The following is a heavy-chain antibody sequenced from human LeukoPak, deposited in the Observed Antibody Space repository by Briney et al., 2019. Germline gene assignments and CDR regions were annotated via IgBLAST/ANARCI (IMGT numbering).Heavy chain of an antibody. J-gene: IGHJ3*02. V-gene: IGHV3-48*01. CDR1: GFTFSSYS. Sequence: PGGSLRLSCAASGFTFSSYSMNWVRQAPGKGLEWVSYISSSSSTIHYADSVKGRFTISRDNAKNSLYLQMNSLRAEDTAVYYCARDPDNWNDGLGGVYAFDIWGQGTMVTVSS. D-gene: IGHD1-20*01. CDR3: ARDPDNWNDGLGGVYAFDI. CDR2: ISSSSSTI.